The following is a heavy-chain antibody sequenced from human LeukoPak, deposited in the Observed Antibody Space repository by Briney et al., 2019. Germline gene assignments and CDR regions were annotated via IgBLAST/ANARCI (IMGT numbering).Heavy chain of an antibody. Sequence: GGSLRLSCEASQFTFSRFAMSWIRQAPGTGLEWVSTLSGSGTATYYADSVKGRFTTSRDNSKDTLYLQMDNLRADDTAVYYCAKHLGSHSFLFYYMDVWCTGTSVIVSS. CDR3: AKHLGSHSFLFYYMDV. J-gene: IGHJ6*03. V-gene: IGHV3-23*01. CDR2: LSGSGTAT. CDR1: QFTFSRFA. D-gene: IGHD2-21*01.